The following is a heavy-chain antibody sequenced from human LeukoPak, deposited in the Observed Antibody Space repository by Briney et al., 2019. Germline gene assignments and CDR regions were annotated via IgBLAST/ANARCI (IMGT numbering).Heavy chain of an antibody. V-gene: IGHV1-8*01. D-gene: IGHD2-15*01. CDR3: ARVGCSGGSCYLDY. CDR1: GYTFTSYD. CDR2: MNPNSGNT. Sequence: ASVKVSCKASGYTFTSYDINWVRQATGQGLEWMGWMNPNSGNTGYAQKFQGRVTMTRNTSISTAYMELSSLRSEDTAVYYCARVGCSGGSCYLDYWGQGTLVTVSS. J-gene: IGHJ4*02.